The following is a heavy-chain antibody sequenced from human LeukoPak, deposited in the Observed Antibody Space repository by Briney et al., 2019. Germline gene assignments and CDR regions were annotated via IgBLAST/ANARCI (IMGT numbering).Heavy chain of an antibody. CDR3: ASRSVVDGDYVPFDY. Sequence: ASVKVSCKVSGYTLTELSMHWVRQAPGKELEWMGGFDPEDGETIYAQKFQGRVTMTEDTSTDTAYMELSSLRSEDTAVYYCASRSVVDGDYVPFDYWGQGTLVTVSS. J-gene: IGHJ4*02. CDR2: FDPEDGET. D-gene: IGHD4-17*01. V-gene: IGHV1-24*01. CDR1: GYTLTELS.